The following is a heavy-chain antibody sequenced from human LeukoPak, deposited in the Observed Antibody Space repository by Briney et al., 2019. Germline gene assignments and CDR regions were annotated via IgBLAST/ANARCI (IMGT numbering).Heavy chain of an antibody. CDR1: GFXFSSYA. J-gene: IGHJ4*02. D-gene: IGHD3-10*01. CDR2: ISSSGGTT. V-gene: IGHV3-23*01. CDR3: AKSPRGSRIDY. Sequence: PGGSLRLSCAASGFXFSSYAMTWVRXAPGKGLEWVSTISSSGGTTYYADSVKGRFTISRDNSKNTLYLQMNSLRAEDTALYYCAKSPRGSRIDYWGQGTLVTVSS.